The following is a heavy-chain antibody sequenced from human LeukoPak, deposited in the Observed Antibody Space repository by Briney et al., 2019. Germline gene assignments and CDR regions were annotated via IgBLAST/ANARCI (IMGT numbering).Heavy chain of an antibody. CDR2: IWYDVKDI. CDR1: GFAFSNHG. V-gene: IGHV3-33*01. Sequence: GGSLRLSCAASGFAFSNHGMNWVREAPGKGLGWVVVIWYDVKDIYYADSVRGRFTISRDNTRKRLYLQMNSLRGQAPAVYDCASQGGSGDYASKSWFDPWGQGTLVTVSS. D-gene: IGHD3-10*01. CDR3: ASQGGSGDYASKSWFDP. J-gene: IGHJ5*02.